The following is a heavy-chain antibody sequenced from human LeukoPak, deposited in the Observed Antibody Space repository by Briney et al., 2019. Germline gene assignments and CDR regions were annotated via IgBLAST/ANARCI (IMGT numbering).Heavy chain of an antibody. D-gene: IGHD4-17*01. Sequence: PSETLSLTCAVYGGSFSGYYWSWIRQPPGKGLEWIGEINHSGSTNYNPSLKSRVTISVDTSKNQFSLKLSSVTAADTAVYYCARRNPYYDGDLNVGAFDIWGQGTMVTVSS. CDR2: INHSGST. CDR3: ARRNPYYDGDLNVGAFDI. V-gene: IGHV4-34*01. CDR1: GGSFSGYY. J-gene: IGHJ3*02.